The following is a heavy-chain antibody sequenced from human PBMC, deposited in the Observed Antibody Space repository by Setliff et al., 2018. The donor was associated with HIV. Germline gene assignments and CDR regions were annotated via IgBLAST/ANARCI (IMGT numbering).Heavy chain of an antibody. Sequence: SETLSLTCSVSGGSISSDCCYWGWIRQPPGKGLEWIASIYYSGYTYSNPSLKSRVTISVDTSKNQFSLKPNSVTAADTAVYYCARRGTHGAVDIWGQGTMVTVSS. CDR2: IYYSGYT. D-gene: IGHD3-10*01. CDR3: ARRGTHGAVDI. J-gene: IGHJ3*02. CDR1: GGSISSDCCY. V-gene: IGHV4-39*01.